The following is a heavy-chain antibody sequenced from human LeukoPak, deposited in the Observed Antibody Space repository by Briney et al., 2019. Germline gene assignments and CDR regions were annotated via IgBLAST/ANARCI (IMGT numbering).Heavy chain of an antibody. CDR2: IAGSDGFT. J-gene: IGHJ4*02. CDR3: VRSLDY. CDR1: GFPFSSYA. V-gene: IGHV3-23*01. Sequence: GGSLRLSCAASGFPFSSYAMNWVRQAPGKGLEWVSVIAGSDGFTQYADSVKGRFTISRDNSKNTVYLQMNRLRVEDTALYYCVRSLDYWGQGTLVTVSP.